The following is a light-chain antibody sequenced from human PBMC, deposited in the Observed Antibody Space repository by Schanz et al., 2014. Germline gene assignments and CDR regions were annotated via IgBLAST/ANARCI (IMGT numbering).Light chain of an antibody. CDR1: SSNIGAGYD. V-gene: IGLV1-40*01. J-gene: IGLJ2*01. CDR3: HSYDSFLSAVV. CDR2: SNS. Sequence: QSVLTQPPSVSGAPGQRVTISCTGGSSNIGAGYDVHWYQQLPGTAPKLLMYSNSNRPSGVPDRFSGSKSGTSASLAITGLQAEDEGDYYCHSYDSFLSAVVFGGGTKLTVL.